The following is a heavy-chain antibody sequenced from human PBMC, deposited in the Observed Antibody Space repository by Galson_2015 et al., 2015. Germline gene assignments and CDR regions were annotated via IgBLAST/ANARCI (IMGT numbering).Heavy chain of an antibody. Sequence: SLRLSCAASGFTFSSYGMHWVRQAPGKGLEWVAVIWYDGSNKYYADSVKGRFTISRDNSKNTLYLQVNSLRAEDTAVYYCAREGLFGVVTAPFDYWGQGTLVTVSS. CDR3: AREGLFGVVTAPFDY. V-gene: IGHV3-33*01. D-gene: IGHD3-3*01. CDR1: GFTFSSYG. CDR2: IWYDGSNK. J-gene: IGHJ4*02.